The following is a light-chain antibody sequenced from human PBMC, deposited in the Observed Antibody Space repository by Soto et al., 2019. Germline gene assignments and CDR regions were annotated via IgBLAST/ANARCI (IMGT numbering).Light chain of an antibody. Sequence: IVLTQSPATLSLSPGERATLSCRASQSVNNYVAWYQHKSGQAPRLLIDDTTNRATAIPARFSGSGSGRDFTLTISNLEPEDFAVYYCQPRGNLGQGTRLEIK. CDR3: QPRGN. V-gene: IGKV3-11*02. J-gene: IGKJ5*01. CDR2: DTT. CDR1: QSVNNY.